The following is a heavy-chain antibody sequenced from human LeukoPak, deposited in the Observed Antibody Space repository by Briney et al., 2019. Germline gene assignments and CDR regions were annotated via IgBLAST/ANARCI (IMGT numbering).Heavy chain of an antibody. J-gene: IGHJ6*02. CDR2: ISGSGGST. V-gene: IGHV3-23*01. D-gene: IGHD6-13*01. CDR3: AKGMTGAAAVYTDYGMDV. CDR1: GFTFSSYA. Sequence: GGSLRLSCAASGFTFSSYAMSWDRQAPGKGLEWVSAISGSGGSTYYADSVKGRFTISRDNSKNTLYLQMNSLRAEDTAVYYCAKGMTGAAAVYTDYGMDVWGQGTTVTVSS.